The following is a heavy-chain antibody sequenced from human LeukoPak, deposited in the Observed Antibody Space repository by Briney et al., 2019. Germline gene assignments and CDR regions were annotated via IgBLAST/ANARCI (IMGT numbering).Heavy chain of an antibody. CDR3: ARDQVITMVRGVTNNWFDP. Sequence: GASVKVSCKASGYTFTSYGISWVPQAPGQGLEWMGWISAYNGNTNYAQKLQGRVTMTTDTSTSTAYMELRSLRSDDTAVYYCARDQVITMVRGVTNNWFDPWGQGTLVTVSS. CDR1: GYTFTSYG. V-gene: IGHV1-18*01. CDR2: ISAYNGNT. J-gene: IGHJ5*02. D-gene: IGHD3-10*01.